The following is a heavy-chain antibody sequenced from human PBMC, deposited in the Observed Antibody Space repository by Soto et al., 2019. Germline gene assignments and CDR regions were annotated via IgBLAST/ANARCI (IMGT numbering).Heavy chain of an antibody. J-gene: IGHJ4*02. Sequence: GASVKVSCKASGYTFTSYGISWVRQAPGQGLEWMGWISAYNGNTKYAQKLQGRVTMTTDTSTSTAYMEARSLRSDDTAVYYCARDLAVGLVDYWGQGTLVTVSS. D-gene: IGHD6-19*01. CDR2: ISAYNGNT. CDR3: ARDLAVGLVDY. CDR1: GYTFTSYG. V-gene: IGHV1-18*01.